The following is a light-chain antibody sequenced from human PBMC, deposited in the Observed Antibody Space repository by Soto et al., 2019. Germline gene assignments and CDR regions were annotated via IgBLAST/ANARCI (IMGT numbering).Light chain of an antibody. CDR3: QQFNAYPLT. V-gene: IGKV1-9*01. Sequence: DIQLTQSPSFLSASVGDRVTISCRASQGISDYLAWYQQKPGKAPKLLIYGASTLQSGVPSRFSGSASGTEFTVTISSLQPEDFATYFCQQFNAYPLTVGGGTKLEIK. CDR2: GAS. CDR1: QGISDY. J-gene: IGKJ4*01.